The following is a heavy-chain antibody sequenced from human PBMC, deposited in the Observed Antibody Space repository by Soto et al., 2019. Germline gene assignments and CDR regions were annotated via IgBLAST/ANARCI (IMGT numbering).Heavy chain of an antibody. CDR1: GFTFSNYA. D-gene: IGHD6-13*01. CDR2: ITGSGGGT. CDR3: SKRPLTAAGFDY. V-gene: IGHV3-23*01. J-gene: IGHJ4*02. Sequence: EVQLLESGGGLVQPGGSLRLSCAASGFTFSNYAMTWVRQAPGKGLEWVSVITGSGGGTYFVDSGKGRFTISRDNSKNTVYLQMNRMSAEDTAVYYCSKRPLTAAGFDYWGQGTLVTVSS.